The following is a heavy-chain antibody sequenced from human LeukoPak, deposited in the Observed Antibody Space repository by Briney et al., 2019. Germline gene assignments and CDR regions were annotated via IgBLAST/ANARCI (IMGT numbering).Heavy chain of an antibody. CDR3: ARSRGAGTGACFDY. CDR1: GFSFTDEY. V-gene: IGHV3-11*03. CDR2: ISNTGSYT. Sequence: PGGSLTLTCAVSGFSFTDEYMSWIRQAPGQGLEWISYISNTGSYTNYADSVEGRFTISRDNTENSLYVQMNSLRAEDTAVYYCARSRGAGTGACFDYWGQGTLVAVIS. D-gene: IGHD6-19*01. J-gene: IGHJ4*02.